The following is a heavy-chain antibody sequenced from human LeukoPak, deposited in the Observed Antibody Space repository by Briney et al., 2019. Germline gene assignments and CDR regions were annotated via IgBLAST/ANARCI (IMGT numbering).Heavy chain of an antibody. Sequence: GGSLRFSCAASGFTFSSYSMNWVRQAPGKGLEWVSSISSSSSYIYYADSVKGRFTISRDNAKNSLYLQMNSLRAEDTAVYYCARRGQLVPYFDYWGQGTLVTVSS. CDR1: GFTFSSYS. D-gene: IGHD6-6*01. V-gene: IGHV3-21*01. CDR2: ISSSSSYI. CDR3: ARRGQLVPYFDY. J-gene: IGHJ4*02.